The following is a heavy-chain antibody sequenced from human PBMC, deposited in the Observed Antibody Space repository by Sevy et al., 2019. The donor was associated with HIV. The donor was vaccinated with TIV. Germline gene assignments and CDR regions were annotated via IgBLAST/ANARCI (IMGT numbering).Heavy chain of an antibody. J-gene: IGHJ4*02. CDR2: IKQGGSET. CDR1: GFTFGDYW. V-gene: IGHV3-7*01. Sequence: GESLKISCAASGFTFGDYWLTWVRQVPGKGLEWVANIKQGGSETYYADSVKGRFSISSDNAKNSLYLQMNSLRAEDTAVYYCARCQPDNYYHDGAVYYGLLFDHWGQGALVTVSS. CDR3: ARCQPDNYYHDGAVYYGLLFDH. D-gene: IGHD3-9*01.